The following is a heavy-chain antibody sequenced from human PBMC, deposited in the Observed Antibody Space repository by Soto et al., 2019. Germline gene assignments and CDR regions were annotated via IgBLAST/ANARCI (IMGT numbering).Heavy chain of an antibody. D-gene: IGHD3-10*01. CDR1: GGTFSSYA. V-gene: IGHV1-69*13. J-gene: IGHJ6*02. CDR2: IIPIFGTA. Sequence: SVKVSCKASGGTFSSYAISWVRQAPGQGLEWMGGIIPIFGTANYAQKFQGRVTITADESTSTAYMELSSLRSEDTAVYYCARVSAEITMVRGVTNYYYYGMDVWGQGTTVTVSS. CDR3: ARVSAEITMVRGVTNYYYYGMDV.